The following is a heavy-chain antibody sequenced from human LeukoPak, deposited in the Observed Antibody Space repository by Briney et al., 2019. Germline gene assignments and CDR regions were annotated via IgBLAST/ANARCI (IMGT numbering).Heavy chain of an antibody. J-gene: IGHJ5*02. CDR1: EFTFSSYS. V-gene: IGHV3-23*01. Sequence: PGGSLRLSCAASEFTFSSYSMNWVRQAPGKGLEWVSAISGSGGSTYYADSVKGRFTISRDNSKNTLYLQMNSLRAEDTAVYYCARQVAVAGATNWFDPWGQGTLVTVSS. CDR2: ISGSGGST. D-gene: IGHD6-19*01. CDR3: ARQVAVAGATNWFDP.